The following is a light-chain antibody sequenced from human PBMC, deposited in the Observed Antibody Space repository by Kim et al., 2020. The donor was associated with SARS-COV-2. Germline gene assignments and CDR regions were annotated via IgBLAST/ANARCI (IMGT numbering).Light chain of an antibody. CDR2: PTS. CDR1: QGSSNS. V-gene: IGKV1-9*01. CDR3: QQLDDYPRT. J-gene: IGKJ1*01. Sequence: AYVGDRVISTCQTSQGSSNSLAWYQQKPGKAPNLLIYPTSTLQTGVPSRFSGSGSGTEFTLTISSLQPEDFATYYCQQLDDYPRTFGQGTKVDIK.